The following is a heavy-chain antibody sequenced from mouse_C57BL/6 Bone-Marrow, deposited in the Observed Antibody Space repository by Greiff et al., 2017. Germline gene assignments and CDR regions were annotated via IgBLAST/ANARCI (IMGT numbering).Heavy chain of an antibody. CDR2: INYDGSST. D-gene: IGHD1-1*01. V-gene: IGHV5-16*01. Sequence: EVKLMESEGGLVQPGSSMKLSCTASGFTFSDYYMAWVRQVPEKGLEWVANINYDGSSTYYLDSLKSRFIISRDNAKNILYLQMSSLKSEDTATYYCARGSGYGSSLGFAYWGQGDLVTVSA. J-gene: IGHJ3*01. CDR3: ARGSGYGSSLGFAY. CDR1: GFTFSDYY.